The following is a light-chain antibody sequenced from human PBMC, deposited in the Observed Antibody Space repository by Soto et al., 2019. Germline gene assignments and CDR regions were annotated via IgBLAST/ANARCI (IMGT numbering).Light chain of an antibody. CDR2: WAS. CDR3: QQYNTFPWT. J-gene: IGKJ1*01. V-gene: IGKV4-1*01. CDR1: QTVLHRPTNSNY. Sequence: DFVMTQSPDSLAVSLGERATINCRSSQTVLHRPTNSNYLAWFQQKAGQPPRLLIYWASTRESGVPDRFSGSGSGTDFTLTISSLQAEDVAVYYCQQYNTFPWTFGQGTKVEI.